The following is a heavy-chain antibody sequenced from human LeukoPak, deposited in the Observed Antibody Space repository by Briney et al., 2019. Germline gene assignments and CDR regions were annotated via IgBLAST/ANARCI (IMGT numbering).Heavy chain of an antibody. CDR1: GFTFSSYE. CDR2: ISSSGSTI. D-gene: IGHD3-10*01. CDR3: AKALLWFGEFYYYYYGMDV. V-gene: IGHV3-48*03. J-gene: IGHJ6*04. Sequence: QSGGSLRLSCAASGFTFSSYEMNWVRQAPGKGLEWVSYISSSGSTIYYADSVKGRFTISRDNAKNSLYLQMNSLRAEDTAVYYCAKALLWFGEFYYYYYGMDVWGKGTTVTVSS.